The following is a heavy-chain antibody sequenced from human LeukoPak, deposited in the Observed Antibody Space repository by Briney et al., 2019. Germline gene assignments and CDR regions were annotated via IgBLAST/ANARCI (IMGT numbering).Heavy chain of an antibody. CDR2: IYYSGST. Sequence: SETLSLTCTVSGGSISSYYWSWIRQPPGKGLEWIGYIYYSGSTNYNPSLKSRVTISVDTSKNQFSLKLSSVTAADTAVYYCARDQLGWLDPWGQGTLVTVTS. D-gene: IGHD5-18*01. J-gene: IGHJ5*02. V-gene: IGHV4-59*01. CDR3: ARDQLGWLDP. CDR1: GGSISSYY.